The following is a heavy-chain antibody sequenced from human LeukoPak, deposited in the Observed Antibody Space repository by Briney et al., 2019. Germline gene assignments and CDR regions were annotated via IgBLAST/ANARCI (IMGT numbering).Heavy chain of an antibody. CDR3: ARDWDTASGDAFDI. CDR2: IYYSGST. Sequence: PSETLSLTCTVSGGSISSYYWSWIRQPPGKGLEWIGYIYYSGSTNYNPSLKSRVTISVDTSKNQFSLKLSSVTAADMAVYYCARDWDTASGDAFDIWGQGTMVTVSS. D-gene: IGHD5-18*01. J-gene: IGHJ3*02. V-gene: IGHV4-59*01. CDR1: GGSISSYY.